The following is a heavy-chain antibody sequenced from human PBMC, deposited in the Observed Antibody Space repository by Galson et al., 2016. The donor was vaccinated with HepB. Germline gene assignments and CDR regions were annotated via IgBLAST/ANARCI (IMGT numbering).Heavy chain of an antibody. CDR3: AKERGSYARYNWFDP. CDR1: GFTFSSYA. D-gene: IGHD1-26*01. Sequence: SLRLSCAASGFTFSSYAMGWVRQAPGKGLEWVSTISSSGTSTYYADSVKGRFTLSRDNSKNTLYLQMNSLSAEDTAVYYCAKERGSYARYNWFDPWGQGALVTVSS. V-gene: IGHV3-23*01. CDR2: ISSSGTST. J-gene: IGHJ5*02.